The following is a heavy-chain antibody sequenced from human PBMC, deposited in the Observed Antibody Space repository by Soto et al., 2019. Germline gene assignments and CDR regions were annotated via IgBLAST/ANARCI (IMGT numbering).Heavy chain of an antibody. V-gene: IGHV3-66*01. J-gene: IGHJ4*02. CDR1: GFTVSSNY. Sequence: GGSLRLSCAASGFTVSSNYMSWVRQAPGKGLEWVSVIYSGGSTYYADSVKGRFTISRDNSKNTLYLQMNSLRAEDTAVYYCARDLPPMDYDFWSGYKGPFDYWGQGTLVTVSS. CDR3: ARDLPPMDYDFWSGYKGPFDY. CDR2: IYSGGST. D-gene: IGHD3-3*01.